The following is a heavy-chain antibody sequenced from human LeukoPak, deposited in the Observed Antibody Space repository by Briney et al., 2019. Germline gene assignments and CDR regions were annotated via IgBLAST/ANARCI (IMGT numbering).Heavy chain of an antibody. V-gene: IGHV4-59*01. CDR2: IYYSGST. Sequence: SETLSLTCTVSGGSISSYYWSWIRQPPGKGLEGIGYIYYSGSTNYNPSLKSRVTISVDTSKNQFSLKLSSVTAADTAVYYCARASGGNPPAYDAFDIWGQGTMVTVSS. CDR1: GGSISSYY. D-gene: IGHD2-21*01. CDR3: ARASGGNPPAYDAFDI. J-gene: IGHJ3*02.